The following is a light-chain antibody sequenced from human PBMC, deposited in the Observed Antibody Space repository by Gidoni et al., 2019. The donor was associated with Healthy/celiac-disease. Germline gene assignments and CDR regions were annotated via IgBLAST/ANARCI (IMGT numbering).Light chain of an antibody. Sequence: DIQMTQPPSSLTASVGDRVTITCRASQSISSYLNWYQQKPGKAPKLLIYAASSLQSGVPSRFSGSGSGTDFTLTISSLQPEDFATYYCQQSYSTPRTFGGXTKVEIK. J-gene: IGKJ4*01. CDR1: QSISSY. CDR3: QQSYSTPRT. CDR2: AAS. V-gene: IGKV1-39*01.